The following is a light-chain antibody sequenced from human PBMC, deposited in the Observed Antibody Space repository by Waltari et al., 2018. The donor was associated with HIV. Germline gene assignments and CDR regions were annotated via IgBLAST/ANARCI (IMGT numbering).Light chain of an antibody. V-gene: IGLV3-25*03. Sequence: SYALTQPPSASVSPGQTARISCSGDALPTQSAFWYQQRPGQAPVMVIYRDKERPSGIPDRFSGSSAGTTVTLTISGVQAEDEADYYCQSADSTGTYWVFGGGTKLTVL. J-gene: IGLJ3*02. CDR2: RDK. CDR1: ALPTQS. CDR3: QSADSTGTYWV.